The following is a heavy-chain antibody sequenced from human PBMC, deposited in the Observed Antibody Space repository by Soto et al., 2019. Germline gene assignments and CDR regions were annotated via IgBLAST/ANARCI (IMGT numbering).Heavy chain of an antibody. Sequence: LRLSCAASGFTFSSYAMHWVRQAPGKGLEWVAVISYNGRNKHYVDSVKGRFTISRDNSQDTLYLQMDSLRPDDTAVYYCARQAKIGDRSQFYFDSWGQGTLVTVSS. J-gene: IGHJ4*02. D-gene: IGHD3-16*01. CDR1: GFTFSSYA. V-gene: IGHV3-30*04. CDR2: ISYNGRNK. CDR3: ARQAKIGDRSQFYFDS.